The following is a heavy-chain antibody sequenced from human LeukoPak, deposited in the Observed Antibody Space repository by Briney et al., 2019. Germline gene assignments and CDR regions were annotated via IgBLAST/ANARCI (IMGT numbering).Heavy chain of an antibody. CDR1: GFTFDDYG. CDR3: ARGTYYDILTGYYEKLFDY. D-gene: IGHD3-9*01. Sequence: GGSLRLSCAASGFTFDDYGMSWVRQAPGKGLEWVSGINWNGGSTGYADSVKGRFTISRDNAKNSLYLQMNSLRAEDTALYYCARGTYYDILTGYYEKLFDYWGQGTLVTVSS. J-gene: IGHJ4*02. CDR2: INWNGGST. V-gene: IGHV3-20*04.